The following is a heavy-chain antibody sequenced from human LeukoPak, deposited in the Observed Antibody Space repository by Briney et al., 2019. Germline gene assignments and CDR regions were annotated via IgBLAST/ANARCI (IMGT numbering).Heavy chain of an antibody. V-gene: IGHV3-66*01. Sequence: PGGSLRLSCAASGFTVSSNYMSWVRQAPGKGLEWVSVIYSGGSTYYADSVKGRFTISRDNSKNTLYLQMNSLRAEDTAVYYCARGYAPYYFDHWGQGTLVTVSS. D-gene: IGHD5-12*01. CDR3: ARGYAPYYFDH. CDR1: GFTVSSNY. J-gene: IGHJ4*02. CDR2: IYSGGST.